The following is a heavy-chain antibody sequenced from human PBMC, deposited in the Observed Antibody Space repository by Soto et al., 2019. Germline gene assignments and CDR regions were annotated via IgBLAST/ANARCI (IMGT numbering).Heavy chain of an antibody. J-gene: IGHJ4*02. CDR3: ARASNKRGYSYGPDY. D-gene: IGHD5-18*01. CDR1: GCSCTGSY. V-gene: IGHV4-34*01. CDR2: INRSGST. Sequence: SEPLALTCAAYGCSCTGSYCTWIRQPPGKGLEWIGEINRSGSTNCNPSLKSRVTISVDTSKNQFSLKLSSVAAADTAVYYCARASNKRGYSYGPDYWGQGIMVT.